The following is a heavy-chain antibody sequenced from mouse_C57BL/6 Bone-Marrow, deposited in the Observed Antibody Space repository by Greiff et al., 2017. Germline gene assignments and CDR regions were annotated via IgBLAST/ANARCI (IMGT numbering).Heavy chain of an antibody. J-gene: IGHJ2*01. CDR3: ARPPLYYGSSCNFDF. CDR2: SYPRSGNT. D-gene: IGHD1-1*01. Sequence: VQLLQSGAELARPGASVKLSCKASGYTFTSYGISWVKQRTGQGLEWIGESYPRSGNTYYKEKFKGKVTLTADKSYSTADMELRSLTSEDPAVYFCARPPLYYGSSCNFDFWGKGTTLTVSS. V-gene: IGHV1-81*01. CDR1: GYTFTSYG.